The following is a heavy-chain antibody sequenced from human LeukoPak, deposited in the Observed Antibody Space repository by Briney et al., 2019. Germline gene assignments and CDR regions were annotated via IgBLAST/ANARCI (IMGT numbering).Heavy chain of an antibody. CDR3: ARAVGYGAASYGFGI. D-gene: IGHD3-10*01. V-gene: IGHV3-74*01. CDR2: ITRDGTGT. CDR1: DFTLTTYV. J-gene: IGHJ3*02. Sequence: PGGSLRLSSAVFDFTLTTYVMHWVRQAPGKGLVWVSRITRDGTGTDYAVPVKGRFAISRDSAKNTLYLQMNSLRAEDTAVYYCARAVGYGAASYGFGIWGQGTMVTVSS.